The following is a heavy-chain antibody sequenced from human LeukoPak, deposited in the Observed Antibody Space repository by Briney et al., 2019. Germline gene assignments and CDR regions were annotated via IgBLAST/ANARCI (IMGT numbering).Heavy chain of an antibody. Sequence: GGSLRLSCAASGFTFSSYAMHWVRQAPGKGLEWVAVISYDGSNKYYADSVKGRFTISRDNSKNTLYLQMNSLRVEDTAVYYCVKDPMYDSSGQNALDMWGHGTMVTVSS. CDR3: VKDPMYDSSGQNALDM. J-gene: IGHJ3*02. CDR1: GFTFSSYA. D-gene: IGHD3-22*01. V-gene: IGHV3-30*04. CDR2: ISYDGSNK.